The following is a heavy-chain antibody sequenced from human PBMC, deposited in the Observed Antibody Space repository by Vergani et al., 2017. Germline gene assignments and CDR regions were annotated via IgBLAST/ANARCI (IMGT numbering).Heavy chain of an antibody. CDR2: IYWDDDK. V-gene: IGHV2-5*02. CDR3: AHSSWSRSYYSSGWYIREMDWFDP. Sequence: QITLKESGPTLVKPTQTLTLTCTFSGFSLSTSGVGVGWIRQPPGKALEWLALIYWDDDKRYSPSLKSRLTITKDTSKNQVVLTMTNMDPVDTATYYCAHSSWSRSYYSSGWYIREMDWFDPWGQGTLVTVSS. J-gene: IGHJ5*02. CDR1: GFSLSTSGVG. D-gene: IGHD6-19*01.